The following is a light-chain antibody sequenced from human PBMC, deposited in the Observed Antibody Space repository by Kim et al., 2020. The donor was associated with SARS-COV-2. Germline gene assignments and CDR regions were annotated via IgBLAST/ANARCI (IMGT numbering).Light chain of an antibody. CDR2: DVT. CDR1: SGYVGGSAY. J-gene: IGLJ2*01. Sequence: GHAVTISCTGTSGYVGGSAYVSCDQQHPRKATNLMIYDVTNRPSGVSNRFSGSKSGNTASLTISGLQAEDEADYYCSSYSSTSTVLFGGGTQLTVL. V-gene: IGLV2-14*03. CDR3: SSYSSTSTVL.